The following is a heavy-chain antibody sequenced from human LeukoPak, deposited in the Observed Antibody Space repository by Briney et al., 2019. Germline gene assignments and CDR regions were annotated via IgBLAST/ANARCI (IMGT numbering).Heavy chain of an antibody. CDR3: TTNPYDRSGYHI. V-gene: IGHV3-15*01. Sequence: GGSLRLSCAASGLTFTKAWMTWVRQAPGEGLEWVGRIKSNTDGGTTDYAAPVKGRFTISRDDSRNTLYLQMNSLKTEDTAVYYCTTNPYDRSGYHIWGQGTMVTVSS. J-gene: IGHJ3*02. D-gene: IGHD3-22*01. CDR2: IKSNTDGGTT. CDR1: GLTFTKAW.